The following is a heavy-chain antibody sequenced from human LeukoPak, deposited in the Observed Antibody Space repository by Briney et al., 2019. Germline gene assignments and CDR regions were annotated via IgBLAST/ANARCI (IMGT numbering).Heavy chain of an antibody. Sequence: SETLSLTCAVNGGSFSGYYWSWIRQPPGKGLEWIGEINHSGSTNYNPSLKSRVTISVDTSKNQFSLKLSSVTAADTAVYYCARGLGIVVVTARALYFDYWGQGTLVTVSS. J-gene: IGHJ4*02. V-gene: IGHV4-34*01. CDR2: INHSGST. CDR3: ARGLGIVVVTARALYFDY. D-gene: IGHD2-21*02. CDR1: GGSFSGYY.